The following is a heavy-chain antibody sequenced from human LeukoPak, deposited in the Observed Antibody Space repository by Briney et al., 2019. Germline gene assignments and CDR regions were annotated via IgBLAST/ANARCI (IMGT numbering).Heavy chain of an antibody. CDR2: IYHSGST. D-gene: IGHD4-17*01. V-gene: IGHV4-38-2*02. CDR1: GYSISSGYY. J-gene: IGHJ4*02. Sequence: SETLSLTCTVSGYSISSGYYWDWIRQSPGKGLEWIAIIYHSGSTYYNPSLKSRVTILVDTSKNQFSLKLSSVTAADTAVYYCARGGGYGEHFDYWGQGTLVTVSS. CDR3: ARGGGYGEHFDY.